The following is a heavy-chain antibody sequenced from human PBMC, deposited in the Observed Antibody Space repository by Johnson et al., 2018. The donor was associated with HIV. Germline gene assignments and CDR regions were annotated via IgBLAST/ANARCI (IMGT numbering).Heavy chain of an antibody. Sequence: QVQLVESGGGLVQPGGSLRLSCAVSGFTFSDHYMSWIRQTPGKGLQWVSYISGSGSIIYSTDSVQGRFTISRDNVKNSLYLQMDSLRPEDTAVYYCAREGGATIFGVTDAFDIWGQGTMVSVS. CDR1: GFTFSDHY. D-gene: IGHD3-3*01. CDR2: ISGSGSII. V-gene: IGHV3-11*04. J-gene: IGHJ3*02. CDR3: AREGGATIFGVTDAFDI.